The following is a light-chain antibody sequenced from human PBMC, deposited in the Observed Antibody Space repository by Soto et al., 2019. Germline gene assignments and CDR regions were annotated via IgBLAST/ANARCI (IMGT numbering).Light chain of an antibody. CDR3: QQYFDWRPIT. V-gene: IGKV3-20*01. CDR2: GAS. Sequence: EIVFTQFPGTLSLSPGQRATLACRASQSVSNRYLAWYQQKPGQAHRLLSYGASSRATGVPDSISGSGSGTDFALTINRLEAEDYAVYYCQQYFDWRPITFGQGTRLENK. CDR1: QSVSNRY. J-gene: IGKJ5*01.